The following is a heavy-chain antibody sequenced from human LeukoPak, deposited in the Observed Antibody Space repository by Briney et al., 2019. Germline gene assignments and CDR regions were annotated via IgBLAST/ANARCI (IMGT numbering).Heavy chain of an antibody. J-gene: IGHJ4*02. D-gene: IGHD3-22*01. V-gene: IGHV3-30*18. Sequence: GGSLRLSCAASGFTFSSYGMHWVRQAPGKGLEWVAVISYDGSNKYYADSVKGRFTISGDNSKNTLYLQMNSLRAEDTAVYYCAKDLGDYYDSSGYPDYWGQGTLVTVSS. CDR1: GFTFSSYG. CDR2: ISYDGSNK. CDR3: AKDLGDYYDSSGYPDY.